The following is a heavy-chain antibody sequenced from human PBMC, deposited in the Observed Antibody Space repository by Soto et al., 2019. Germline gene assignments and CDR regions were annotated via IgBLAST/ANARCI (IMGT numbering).Heavy chain of an antibody. CDR1: GGTFSSYT. CDR3: AREEYYYGSGAFFDY. D-gene: IGHD3-10*01. Sequence: VQLVQSGAEVKKPGSSVKVSCKASGGTFSSYTISWMRQAPGQGLEWMGRIIPILGIANYAQKFQGRVTITADKSTSTAYMELSSLRSEDTAVYYCAREEYYYGSGAFFDYWGQGTLVTVSS. J-gene: IGHJ4*02. V-gene: IGHV1-69*08. CDR2: IIPILGIA.